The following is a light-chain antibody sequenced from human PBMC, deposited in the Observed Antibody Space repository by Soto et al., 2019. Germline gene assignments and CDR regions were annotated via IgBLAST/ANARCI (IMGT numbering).Light chain of an antibody. CDR1: PSPVYSDGNTY. V-gene: IGKV2-30*01. CDR2: KVS. Sequence: DVVRPPSPLSLPVNFGHPASISWKPMPSPVYSDGNTYLNWFQQRPGRSPRRLIYKVSNRDSGVPARFSGSGSGTDFTLKISRVEAEDVGIYYCMQGTHWPITFGHGTRLVIK. J-gene: IGKJ5*01. CDR3: MQGTHWPIT.